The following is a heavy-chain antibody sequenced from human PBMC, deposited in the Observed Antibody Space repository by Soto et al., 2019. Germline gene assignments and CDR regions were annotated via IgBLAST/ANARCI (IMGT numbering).Heavy chain of an antibody. CDR1: GGSISNSIYF. CDR3: VRHVRGYYYYMDV. V-gene: IGHV4-39*01. CDR2: AHYSGST. J-gene: IGHJ6*03. D-gene: IGHD3-10*02. Sequence: PSETLSLTCTVSGGSISNSIYFWGWIRQPPGKGLEWIGRAHYSGSTYYTPSLKSRVTISVDTSKNQFSLKLSSVTAADTAVFYCVRHVRGYYYYMDVWGKGTTVTVS.